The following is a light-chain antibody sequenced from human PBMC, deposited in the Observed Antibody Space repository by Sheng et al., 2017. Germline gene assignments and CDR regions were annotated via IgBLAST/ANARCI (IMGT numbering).Light chain of an antibody. J-gene: IGLJ2*01. V-gene: IGLV3-27*01. CDR3: YSTTDNTRI. CDR1: VLAKKY. Sequence: SYELTPPSSVSVSSGQTARITCSGDVLAKKYVRWFQQKPGQAPVLLIYKDTERPSGIPERFSGSTSGTTVTLTITGAQVEDEADYYCYSTTDNTRIFGGGTKLIVL. CDR2: KDT.